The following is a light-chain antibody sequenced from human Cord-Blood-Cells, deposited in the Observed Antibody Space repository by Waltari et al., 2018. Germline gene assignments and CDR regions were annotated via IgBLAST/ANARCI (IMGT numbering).Light chain of an antibody. CDR3: QQYNNWPPYT. CDR2: GAS. CDR1: QSVSGN. J-gene: IGKJ2*01. V-gene: IGKV3-15*01. Sequence: EIVMTQSRAPLSVSPGERATRSRRASQSVSGNLAWYQQKPGQAPRLLIYGASTRATGIPARLSGSGSGTEFTLTISSLQSEDFAVYYCQQYNNWPPYTFGQGTKLEIK.